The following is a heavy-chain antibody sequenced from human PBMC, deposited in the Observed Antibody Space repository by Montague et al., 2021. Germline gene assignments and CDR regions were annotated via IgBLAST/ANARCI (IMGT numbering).Heavy chain of an antibody. D-gene: IGHD6-13*01. CDR2: IYYSGNS. J-gene: IGHJ5*02. Sequence: SETLSLTCTVSGASITSNIYYWSWTRQSPGKGLEWIGSIYYSGNSFYQPSLKSRITMAVDTSKNQFSLKLSSVTAADTAIYYCARVFSSWYVGWFDPWGQGTLVTVSS. CDR1: GASITSNIYY. V-gene: IGHV4-39*07. CDR3: ARVFSSWYVGWFDP.